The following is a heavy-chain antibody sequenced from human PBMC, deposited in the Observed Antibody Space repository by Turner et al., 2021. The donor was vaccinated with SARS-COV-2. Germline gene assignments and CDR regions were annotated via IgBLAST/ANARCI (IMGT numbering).Heavy chain of an antibody. CDR2: INPNSGGT. V-gene: IGHV1-2*02. CDR1: GYTFTGYY. Sequence: QMQLVQSGAEVKKPGASVKVSCKASGYTFTGYYIHWVRQAPGQGLEWMGWINPNSGGTNYAQKFQGRVTVTRDTSISTAYMELTRLGSDDTAVNYCARVTSLSYYFDYWGQGTLVTVSS. J-gene: IGHJ4*02. CDR3: ARVTSLSYYFDY.